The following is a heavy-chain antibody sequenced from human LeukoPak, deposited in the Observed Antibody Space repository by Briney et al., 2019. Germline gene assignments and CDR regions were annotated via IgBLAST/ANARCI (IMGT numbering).Heavy chain of an antibody. V-gene: IGHV1-2*02. CDR2: INPNSGGT. CDR3: AXXXXSSSWYVRYFDY. J-gene: IGHJ4*02. CDR1: GYTFTGYY. D-gene: IGHD6-13*01. Sequence: AXVKVSXXASGYTFTGYYMHWVRQAPGQGPEWMGWINPNSGGTNYAQKFQGRVTMTRDTSISTAYMELSRLRSDDTAVYYCAXXXXSSSWYVRYFDYWGQGTLVTVSS.